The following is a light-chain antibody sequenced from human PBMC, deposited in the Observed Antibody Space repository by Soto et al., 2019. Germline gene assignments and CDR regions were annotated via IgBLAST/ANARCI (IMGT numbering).Light chain of an antibody. V-gene: IGLV2-14*01. CDR3: CSFTATSTHV. CDR2: EVN. Sequence: QSALTQPASLSGSPGQSITISCTGTSSDIGAYDYVSWFQQHPGKAPKLMISEVNKRPSGVSNRFSGSKSGNTASLTISGLQVEDEAEYFCCSFTATSTHVFGTGTKLTVL. CDR1: SSDIGAYDY. J-gene: IGLJ1*01.